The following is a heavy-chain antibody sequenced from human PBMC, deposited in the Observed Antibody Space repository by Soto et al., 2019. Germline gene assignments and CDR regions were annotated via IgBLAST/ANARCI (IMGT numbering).Heavy chain of an antibody. D-gene: IGHD3-22*01. CDR1: GGSISSGDYY. Sequence: TLSLTCTVSGGSISSGDYYWSWIRQPPGKGLEWIGYIYYSGSTYYNPSLKSRVTISVDTSKNQFSLKLSSVTAADTAVYYCARERRITMIVVVTDDFDIWGQGIMVTV. CDR2: IYYSGST. CDR3: ARERRITMIVVVTDDFDI. J-gene: IGHJ3*02. V-gene: IGHV4-30-4*01.